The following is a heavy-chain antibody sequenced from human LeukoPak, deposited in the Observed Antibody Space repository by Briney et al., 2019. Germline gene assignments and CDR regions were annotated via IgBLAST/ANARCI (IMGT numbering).Heavy chain of an antibody. V-gene: IGHV7-4-1*02. Sequence: ASVKVSCKASGYTFTSYAMNWVRQAPGQGLEWMGWINTNTGNPTYAQGFTGRFVFSLDTSVSTAYLQISSLKAEDTAVYYCATTYGGNSFFSRYYFDYWGQGTLVTVSS. CDR1: GYTFTSYA. CDR2: INTNTGNP. CDR3: ATTYGGNSFFSRYYFDY. D-gene: IGHD4-23*01. J-gene: IGHJ4*02.